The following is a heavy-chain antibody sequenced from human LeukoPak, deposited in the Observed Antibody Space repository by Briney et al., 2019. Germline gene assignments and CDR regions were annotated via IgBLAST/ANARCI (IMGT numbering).Heavy chain of an antibody. Sequence: SETLSLTCAVYGGSFTNYFWSWVRQSPGKGLEWIGEVADYGSVNYNPSLQSRVTISLDTSKNHFPLKVSSMTAADTAVYYCARRRVTVIVVSTFDSWGQGTLVTVSS. J-gene: IGHJ4*02. V-gene: IGHV4-34*01. CDR2: VADYGSV. CDR1: GGSFTNYF. D-gene: IGHD3-22*01. CDR3: ARRRVTVIVVSTFDS.